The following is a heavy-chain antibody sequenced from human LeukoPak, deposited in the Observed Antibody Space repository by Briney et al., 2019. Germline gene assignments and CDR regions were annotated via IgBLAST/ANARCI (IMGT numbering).Heavy chain of an antibody. D-gene: IGHD6-13*01. J-gene: IGHJ6*03. Sequence: GGSLRLSCAASGFTFSSYGMHWVRQAPGKGLEWVAFIRYDGSNKYYADSVKGRFTISRDNSKNTLYLQMNSLRAEDTAVYYCARAGIAAAGPTANYYYMDVWGKGTTVTVSS. CDR2: IRYDGSNK. CDR3: ARAGIAAAGPTANYYYMDV. CDR1: GFTFSSYG. V-gene: IGHV3-30*02.